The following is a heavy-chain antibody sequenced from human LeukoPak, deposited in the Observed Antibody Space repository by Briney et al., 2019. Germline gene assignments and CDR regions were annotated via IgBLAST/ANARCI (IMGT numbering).Heavy chain of an antibody. CDR1: GFTVSSNY. D-gene: IGHD5-12*01. CDR3: ARTDSGYDLYYYYYMDV. V-gene: IGHV3-53*01. J-gene: IGHJ6*03. CDR2: IYSGGST. Sequence: PGGSLRLSCAASGFTVSSNYMSWVRQAPGKGLEWGSVIYSGGSTYYADSVKGRFTISRDNSKNTLYLQMNSLRAEDTAVYYCARTDSGYDLYYYYYMDVWGKGTTVTVSS.